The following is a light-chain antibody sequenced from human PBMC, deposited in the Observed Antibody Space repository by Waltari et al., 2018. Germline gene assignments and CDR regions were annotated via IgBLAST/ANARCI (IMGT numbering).Light chain of an antibody. J-gene: IGLJ3*02. CDR1: SSDVGGYNY. Sequence: QSALTQPRSVSGSPGQSVTISCTGTSSDVGGYNYVSWYQQHPDKAPKLIIYDVSKRPAGVPVRFSGSKAGNRASLPISGLQAEEEADYYCCSYAGSHWVFGGGTKLTVL. CDR2: DVS. V-gene: IGLV2-11*01. CDR3: CSYAGSHWV.